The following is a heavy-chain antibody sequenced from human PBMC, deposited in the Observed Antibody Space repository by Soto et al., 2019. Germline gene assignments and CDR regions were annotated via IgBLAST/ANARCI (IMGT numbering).Heavy chain of an antibody. D-gene: IGHD7-27*01. J-gene: IGHJ6*04. CDR2: INNDGSST. CDR1: GFIFRTYW. CDR3: AMGTMDV. Sequence: EVQLVESGGGFVQPGGSLRLSCAASGFIFRTYWMQWVRQVPGKALVWVSRINNDGSSTDYADSVKGRFTISRDNAKDTLYLQRNSLRVEDTAVYYCAMGTMDVWGKGTTVTVSS. V-gene: IGHV3-74*02.